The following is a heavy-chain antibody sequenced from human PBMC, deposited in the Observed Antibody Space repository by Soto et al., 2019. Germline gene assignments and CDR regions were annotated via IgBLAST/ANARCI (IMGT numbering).Heavy chain of an antibody. Sequence: GGSLRLSCVASGFTLRSYAMTWVRQSPGKELEWVSTINGGGTSTHYAASVKGRFTISRDNSKNTLYLQMNSLRAEDTALYYCAKDILTGYYIAFDYCGLGTSVTVS. CDR1: GFTLRSYA. V-gene: IGHV3-23*01. D-gene: IGHD3-9*01. CDR3: AKDILTGYYIAFDY. J-gene: IGHJ4*02. CDR2: INGGGTST.